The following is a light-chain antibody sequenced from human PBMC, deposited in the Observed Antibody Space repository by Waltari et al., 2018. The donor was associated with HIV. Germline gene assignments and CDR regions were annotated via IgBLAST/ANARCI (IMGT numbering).Light chain of an antibody. Sequence: HSALTQPASVSGSTGQSLTIPCTGTSSDLGGYNYVPWYRLHQGEVLKLMIFDVNKRPSGVSNRFAGSKSGNTASLTISGLQVEDEADYYCSSYTSSSIVIFGGGTKVTVL. CDR2: DVN. CDR3: SSYTSSSIVI. J-gene: IGLJ2*01. V-gene: IGLV2-14*03. CDR1: SSDLGGYNY.